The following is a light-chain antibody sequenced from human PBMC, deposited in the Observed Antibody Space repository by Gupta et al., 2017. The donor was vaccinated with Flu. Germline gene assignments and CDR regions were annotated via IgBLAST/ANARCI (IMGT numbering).Light chain of an antibody. CDR2: EIK. CDR3: YSDAGSSSVL. J-gene: IGLJ2*01. V-gene: IGLV2-23*02. Sequence: QAITNSCVGTSSDSEGYNTGSWNQQHPGNNLILVIYEIKKRAAEGARFSGFKSDKVAFLTISGRQEEDAADYYCYSDAGSSSVLFGGGTKLTVL. CDR1: SSDSEGYNT.